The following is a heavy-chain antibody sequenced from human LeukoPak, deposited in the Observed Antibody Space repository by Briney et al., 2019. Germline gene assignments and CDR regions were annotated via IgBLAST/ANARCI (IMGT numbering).Heavy chain of an antibody. D-gene: IGHD5-18*01. CDR2: MYYSGST. CDR1: GFSINTDGYY. J-gene: IGHJ3*02. Sequence: SETLSLTCIVSGFSINTDGYYWSWLRQHPGKGLEWIGYMYYSGSTHYNPSLKSRITISVDRSKNQFSLKLTSVTTADTAVYYCARAWNTRMDTSGAFDIWGQGTVVTVSS. V-gene: IGHV4-31*03. CDR3: ARAWNTRMDTSGAFDI.